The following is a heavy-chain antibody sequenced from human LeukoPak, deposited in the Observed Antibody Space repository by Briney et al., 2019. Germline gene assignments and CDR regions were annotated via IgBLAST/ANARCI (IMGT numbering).Heavy chain of an antibody. D-gene: IGHD2-21*02. CDR2: IYYSGNT. CDR1: GGSISSSSYY. CDR3: ARPRQGDYYFDY. V-gene: IGHV4-39*01. Sequence: SETLSLTCTVSGGSISSSSYYWGWIRQPLGKGLEWIGSIYYSGNTYYNPSLKSRVTISVDTSKNQFSLKLSSVTAADTAVYYCARPRQGDYYFDYWGQGTLVTVSS. J-gene: IGHJ4*02.